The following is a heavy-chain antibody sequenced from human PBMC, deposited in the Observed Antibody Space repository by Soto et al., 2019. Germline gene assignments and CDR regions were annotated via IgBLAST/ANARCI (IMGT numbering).Heavy chain of an antibody. CDR1: GFTFSSYA. Sequence: QVQLVESGGGVVQPGRSLRLSCAASGFTFSSYAMHWVRQAPGKGLEWVAVISYDGSNKYYADSVKGRFTISRNNSKNTLYLQMNSLRAEDTAVYYWARDLVPTTVTIVSWVLEYWGQGTLVTVSS. CDR3: ARDLVPTTVTIVSWVLEY. CDR2: ISYDGSNK. V-gene: IGHV3-30-3*01. D-gene: IGHD4-17*01. J-gene: IGHJ4*02.